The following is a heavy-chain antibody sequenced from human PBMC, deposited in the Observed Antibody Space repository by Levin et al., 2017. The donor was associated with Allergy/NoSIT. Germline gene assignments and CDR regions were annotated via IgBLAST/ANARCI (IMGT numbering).Heavy chain of an antibody. J-gene: IGHJ6*02. CDR3: VRDGHRGYDMDV. V-gene: IGHV3-48*02. D-gene: IGHD3-10*01. CDR1: GFTFSYYH. Sequence: GESLKISCTASGFTFSYYHMNWVRQAPGKGLEWISYITQDSGTIYYADSVKGRFTISRDNAKNSVYLQMNSLRDEDTAVYRCVRDGHRGYDMDVWGQGTTVTVSS. CDR2: ITQDSGTI.